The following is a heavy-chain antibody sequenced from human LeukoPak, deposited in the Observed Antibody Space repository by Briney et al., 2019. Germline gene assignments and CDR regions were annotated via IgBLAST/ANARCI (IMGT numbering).Heavy chain of an antibody. CDR2: INHSGST. Sequence: SETLSLTCAVYGGSFSGYYWSWIRQPPGKGLEWIGEINHSGSTNYNPSLKSRVTISVDTSKNQFSLKLSSVTAADTAVYYCARASMTTVTTARAFDYWGQGILVTVSS. V-gene: IGHV4-34*01. J-gene: IGHJ4*02. CDR3: ARASMTTVTTARAFDY. CDR1: GGSFSGYY. D-gene: IGHD4-17*01.